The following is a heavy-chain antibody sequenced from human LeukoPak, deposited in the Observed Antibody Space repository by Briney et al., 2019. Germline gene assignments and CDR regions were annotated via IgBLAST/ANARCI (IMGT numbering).Heavy chain of an antibody. J-gene: IGHJ4*02. Sequence: GGSLRLSCAAFGFTFSSYSMNWVRQAPGKGLEWVSSISSSSTYIYYADSVKGRFTISRDNAKNSLYLQMNSLRAEDTAVYYCATSAGAAHRGDYWGQGTLVTVSS. CDR2: ISSSSTYI. CDR1: GFTFSSYS. CDR3: ATSAGAAHRGDY. D-gene: IGHD6-6*01. V-gene: IGHV3-21*01.